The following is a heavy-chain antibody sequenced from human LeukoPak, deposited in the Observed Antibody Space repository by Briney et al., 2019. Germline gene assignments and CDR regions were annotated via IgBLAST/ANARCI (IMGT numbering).Heavy chain of an antibody. J-gene: IGHJ4*02. CDR2: INWNGGST. V-gene: IGHV3-20*04. Sequence: PGGSLRLSCAASGFTFDDYGMSWVRQAPGKGLEWVSGINWNGGSTGYADSVKGRFTISRDNSKNTLYLQMNSLRAEDTALYFCARKAQYNGHYPLDYWGQGTLVTVSS. CDR3: ARKAQYNGHYPLDY. D-gene: IGHD1-7*01. CDR1: GFTFDDYG.